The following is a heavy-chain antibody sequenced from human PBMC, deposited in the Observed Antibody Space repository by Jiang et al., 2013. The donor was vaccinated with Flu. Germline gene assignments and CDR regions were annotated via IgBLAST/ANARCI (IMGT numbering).Heavy chain of an antibody. CDR2: IYWDDDK. J-gene: IGHJ4*02. Sequence: KPTQTLTLTCSFSGFSLTTSGVGVGWIRQPPGKALEWLAIIYWDDDKSYSPSLKTRLTITKDTSKNQVVLTMTNMHPVDTGTYYCACSGDRNSWYPFDSWGQGTLVAVSS. D-gene: IGHD2/OR15-2a*01. CDR3: ACSGDRNSWYPFDS. V-gene: IGHV2-5*02. CDR1: GFSLTTSGVG.